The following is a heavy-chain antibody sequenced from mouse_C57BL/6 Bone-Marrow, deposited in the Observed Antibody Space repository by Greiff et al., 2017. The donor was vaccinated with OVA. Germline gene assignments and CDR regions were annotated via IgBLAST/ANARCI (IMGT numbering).Heavy chain of an antibody. CDR2: ISSGGSYT. V-gene: IGHV5-6*01. CDR3: ARPYYDGSEGYFDV. Sequence: EVQRVESGGDLVKPGGSLKLSCAASGFPFSSYGMSWVRPTPDKRLEWVATISSGGSYTYYPDSVKGRFTISRDNAKNTLYLQMSSLKSEDTAMYDCARPYYDGSEGYFDVWGTGTTVTVSS. J-gene: IGHJ1*03. CDR1: GFPFSSYG. D-gene: IGHD1-1*01.